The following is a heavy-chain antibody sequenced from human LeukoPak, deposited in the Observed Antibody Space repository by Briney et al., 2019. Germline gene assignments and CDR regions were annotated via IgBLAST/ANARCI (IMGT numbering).Heavy chain of an antibody. Sequence: SVKVSCKASGGTFSSYAISWVRQAPGQGLEWMGRIIPILGIANYAQKFQGRVTITADKSTSTAYMELSSLRSEDTAVYYCAGDDDADWNIDYWGQGTLVTVSS. CDR2: IIPILGIA. CDR1: GGTFSSYA. CDR3: AGDDDADWNIDY. D-gene: IGHD1/OR15-1a*01. V-gene: IGHV1-69*04. J-gene: IGHJ4*02.